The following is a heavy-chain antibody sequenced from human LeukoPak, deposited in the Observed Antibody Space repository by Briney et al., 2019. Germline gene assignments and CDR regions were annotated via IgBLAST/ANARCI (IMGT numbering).Heavy chain of an antibody. D-gene: IGHD3-22*01. V-gene: IGHV3-15*07. CDR3: ATDFYDST. CDR2: IRSNSDGGTI. J-gene: IGHJ5*02. Sequence: GGSLRLSCATSGFSFYNAWMNWVRQAPGRGLEWVGRIRSNSDGGTIDYAAPVKGRFTLSRDDSKDTLYLQMNSLQTEDTAVYYCATDFYDSTWGQGTLVTVSS. CDR1: GFSFYNAW.